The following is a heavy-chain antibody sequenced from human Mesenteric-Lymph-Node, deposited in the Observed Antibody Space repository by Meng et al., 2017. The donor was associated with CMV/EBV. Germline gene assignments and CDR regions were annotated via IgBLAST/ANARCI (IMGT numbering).Heavy chain of an antibody. CDR3: ARDWVGASHDY. D-gene: IGHD1-26*01. CDR1: GFTFNNYE. V-gene: IGHV3-48*03. CDR2: ISSSGSTI. J-gene: IGHJ4*02. Sequence: LSLTCAGSGFTFNNYEMTWVRQAPGKGLEWVGHISSSGSTIYYADSVKGRFTISRDNAKNSLYLQMNSLRAEDTAVYYCARDWVGASHDYWGQGTLVTVSS.